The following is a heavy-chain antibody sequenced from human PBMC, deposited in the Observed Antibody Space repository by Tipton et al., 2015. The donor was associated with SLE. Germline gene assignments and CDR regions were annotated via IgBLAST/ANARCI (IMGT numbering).Heavy chain of an antibody. J-gene: IGHJ6*02. CDR2: IIPIFGTA. Sequence: QSGAEVKKLGSSAKVSCKASGGTFSSYAISWVRQAPGQGLEWMGGIIPIFGTANYAQKFQGRVTITTDESTSTAYMELSSLRSEGTAVCYCARDYCGGDCYSGYYYGMDVWGQRTPVTVSS. D-gene: IGHD2-21*01. CDR3: ARDYCGGDCYSGYYYGMDV. V-gene: IGHV1-69*05. CDR1: GGTFSSYA.